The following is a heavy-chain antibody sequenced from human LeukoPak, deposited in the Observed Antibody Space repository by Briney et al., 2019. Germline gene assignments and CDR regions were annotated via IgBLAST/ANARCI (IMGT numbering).Heavy chain of an antibody. CDR3: ARQVVGATFQYYFDY. V-gene: IGHV3-30*02. CDR2: IRYDGSNK. CDR1: GFTFSSYG. D-gene: IGHD1-26*01. J-gene: IGHJ4*02. Sequence: GGSLRLSCAASGFTFSSYGMHWVRQAPGKGLEWVAFIRYDGSNKYYADSVKGRFTIYRDNSKNTLYLQMNSLRAEDTAVYYCARQVVGATFQYYFDYWGQGTLVTVPS.